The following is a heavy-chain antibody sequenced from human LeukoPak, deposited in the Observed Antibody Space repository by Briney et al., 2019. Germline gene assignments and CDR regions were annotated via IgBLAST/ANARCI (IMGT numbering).Heavy chain of an antibody. J-gene: IGHJ3*02. V-gene: IGHV1-18*01. CDR2: ISAYNGYT. CDR3: ARRVTTNRDAFDI. Sequence: ASVKVSCKTSGYSFINYGISWVRQAPGQGLEWMGWISAYNGYTDFAERFQGRVTMATDTSTSIAYMELRSLRSDDTAVYYCARRVTTNRDAFDIWGQGTMVTVSS. CDR1: GYSFINYG. D-gene: IGHD5-12*01.